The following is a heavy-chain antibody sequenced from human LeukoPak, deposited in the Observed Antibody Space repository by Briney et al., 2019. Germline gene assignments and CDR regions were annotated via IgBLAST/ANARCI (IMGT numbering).Heavy chain of an antibody. CDR2: INPDGTER. CDR1: GFYFGTRY. Sequence: GGSLRLSCAASGFYFGTRYMHWVRQAPGKGLMWVSRINPDGTERKYADSVRGRFIISRDNGENTLYLQMNSLRVDDTAVYFCARAVAGTGSSDSWGQGTLVTVSS. J-gene: IGHJ4*02. D-gene: IGHD6-19*01. CDR3: ARAVAGTGSSDS. V-gene: IGHV3-74*03.